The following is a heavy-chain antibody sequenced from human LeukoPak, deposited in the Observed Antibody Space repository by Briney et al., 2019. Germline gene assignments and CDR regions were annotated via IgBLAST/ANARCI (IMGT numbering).Heavy chain of an antibody. CDR2: INSDGSTT. CDR3: ARDGYVYDGSGIM. J-gene: IGHJ4*02. CDR1: GFTFTSYW. Sequence: TLRLSCALSGFTFTSYWMHWVRQTPGTGLVSVSRINSDGSTTNYAESVKGRFTISRDNAKNTLYLQMNGLRAEDTAGYYCARDGYVYDGSGIMWGQGTLVTVSS. D-gene: IGHD3-22*01. V-gene: IGHV3-74*01.